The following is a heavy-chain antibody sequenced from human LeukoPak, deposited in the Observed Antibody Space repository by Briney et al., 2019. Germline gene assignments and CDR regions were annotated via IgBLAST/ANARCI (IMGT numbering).Heavy chain of an antibody. V-gene: IGHV3-30*18. CDR3: SKDRYDRMPKEIVY. CDR1: GFTFSYYG. CDR2: IGYDGSNK. Sequence: QPGRSLRLSCAASGFTFSYYGMHWVRQAPGKGLEWVAVIGYDGSNKYYGDSVKGRFTISRDNSKNTLYMQMNSQRAEDTAVYYCSKDRYDRMPKEIVYGGQGTLVTVSS. J-gene: IGHJ4*02. D-gene: IGHD3-9*01.